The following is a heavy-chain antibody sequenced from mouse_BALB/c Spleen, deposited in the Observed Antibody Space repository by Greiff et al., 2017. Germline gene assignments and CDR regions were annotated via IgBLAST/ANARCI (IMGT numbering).Heavy chain of an antibody. J-gene: IGHJ4*01. V-gene: IGHV5-6-5*01. Sequence: EVQLVESGGGLVKPGGSLKLSCAASGFTFSSYAMSWVRQTPEKRLEWVASISSGGSTYYPDSVKGRFTISRDNARNILYLQMSSLRSEDTAMYYCARDYYYGSSHYAMDYWGQGTSVTVSS. CDR1: GFTFSSYA. CDR3: ARDYYYGSSHYAMDY. CDR2: ISSGGST. D-gene: IGHD1-1*01.